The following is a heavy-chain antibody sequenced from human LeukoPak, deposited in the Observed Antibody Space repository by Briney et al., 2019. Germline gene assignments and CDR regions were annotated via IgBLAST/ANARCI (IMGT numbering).Heavy chain of an antibody. Sequence: GASVKVSCKASGYSFTSNVISWVRQATGQGLEWMGWMNPNSGNTGYAQKFQGRVTITRNTSISTAYMELSSLRSEDTAVYYCARASGWWDNWFDPWGQGTLVTVSS. D-gene: IGHD6-19*01. J-gene: IGHJ5*02. CDR2: MNPNSGNT. CDR1: GYSFTSNV. CDR3: ARASGWWDNWFDP. V-gene: IGHV1-8*03.